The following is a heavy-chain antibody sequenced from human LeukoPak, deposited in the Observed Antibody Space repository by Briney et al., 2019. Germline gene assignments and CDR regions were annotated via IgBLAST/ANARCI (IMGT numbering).Heavy chain of an antibody. Sequence: GGSLRLSCAASGFTFSSYWMSWVRQAPGKWLEWVANIKQEGREKYYVDSVKGRFTISRDNAKNSLYLQMNSLRAEDTAVYYCARERVKVYYYDSSGYYYDYWGRGTLVTVSS. CDR1: GFTFSSYW. J-gene: IGHJ4*02. V-gene: IGHV3-7*01. D-gene: IGHD3-22*01. CDR3: ARERVKVYYYDSSGYYYDY. CDR2: IKQEGREK.